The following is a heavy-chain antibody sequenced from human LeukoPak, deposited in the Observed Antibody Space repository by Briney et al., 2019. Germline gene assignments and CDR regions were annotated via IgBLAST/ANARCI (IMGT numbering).Heavy chain of an antibody. CDR3: ARVDYVIDY. CDR1: GFIFSSYA. CDR2: IGGSGGST. V-gene: IGHV3-23*01. D-gene: IGHD4-17*01. Sequence: GGSLRLSCAASGFIFSSYAMSWVRQAPGKGLEWVSAIGGSGGSTYYADSVKGRFTISRDNSKNTLYLQMNSLRAEDTAVYYCARVDYVIDYWGQGTLVTVSS. J-gene: IGHJ4*02.